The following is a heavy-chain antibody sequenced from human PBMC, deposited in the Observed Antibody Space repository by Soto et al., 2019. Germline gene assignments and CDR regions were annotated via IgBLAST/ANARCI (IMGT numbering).Heavy chain of an antibody. V-gene: IGHV3-23*01. CDR1: GFAFRTYA. D-gene: IGHD2-21*02. J-gene: IGHJ6*02. CDR2: IWGRGERT. Sequence: PGGSLRLSCAASGFAFRTYAMAWVRQAPGKGLEWVSGIWGRGERTFYADSVKGRFTISRDNSRNTLYLHMYSLTADDTALYYCAKTGPYCGGDCSRYFYGMDVWGQGTTVTVSS. CDR3: AKTGPYCGGDCSRYFYGMDV.